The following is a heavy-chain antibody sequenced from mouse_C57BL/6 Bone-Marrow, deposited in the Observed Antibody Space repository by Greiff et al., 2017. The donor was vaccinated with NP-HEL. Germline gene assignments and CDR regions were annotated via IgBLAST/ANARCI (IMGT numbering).Heavy chain of an antibody. CDR3: ARHGDYFGSSYGYFDV. Sequence: QVQLQQSGAELVKPGASVKLSCKASGSTFTEYTIHWVKQRSGQGLEWLGWFYPGSGSIQYNEKFKDKATLTADKSSSTVYMDLSRLTSEDSAVYFWARHGDYFGSSYGYFDVGGTGTTVTVSS. CDR1: GSTFTEYT. V-gene: IGHV1-62-2*01. J-gene: IGHJ1*03. D-gene: IGHD1-1*01. CDR2: FYPGSGSI.